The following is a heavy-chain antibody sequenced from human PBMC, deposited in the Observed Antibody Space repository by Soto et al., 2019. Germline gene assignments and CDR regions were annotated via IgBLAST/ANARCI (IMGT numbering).Heavy chain of an antibody. V-gene: IGHV4-31*03. D-gene: IGHD3-3*01. CDR3: AGGLLRFLEGGRWESFDY. J-gene: IGHJ4*02. CDR2: IYYSGST. CDR1: GGSISSGGYY. Sequence: SETLSLTCTVSGGSISSGGYYWSWIRQHPGKGLEWIGYIYYSGSTYYNPSLKSRVTILVDTSKNQFSLKLSSVTAADTAVYYCAGGLLRFLEGGRWESFDYWGKGTLVTVSS.